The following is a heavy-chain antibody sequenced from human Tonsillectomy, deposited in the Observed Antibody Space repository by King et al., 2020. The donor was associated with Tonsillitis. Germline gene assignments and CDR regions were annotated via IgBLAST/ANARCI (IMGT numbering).Heavy chain of an antibody. D-gene: IGHD1-26*01. J-gene: IGHJ4*02. CDR3: AKDSRGRWDLLQGNNFTY. CDR1: GFTFSSYG. V-gene: IGHV3-30*02. Sequence: VQLVESGGGVVQPGGSLRLSCAASGFTFSSYGMHWVRQAPGKGMEWVAFIRYDGNYKYYADSMKGRFTISRDNSKNTLFLLMNSLRAEDTAVYYCAKDSRGRWDLLQGNNFTYRGQGTLGTVSA. CDR2: IRYDGNYK.